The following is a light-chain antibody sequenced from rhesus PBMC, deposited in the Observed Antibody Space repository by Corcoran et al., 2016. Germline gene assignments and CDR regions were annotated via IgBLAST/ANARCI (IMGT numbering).Light chain of an antibody. CDR3: QQGYGTPFT. CDR2: KAA. J-gene: IGKJ3*01. V-gene: IGKV1-74*01. Sequence: DIQMTQSPSSLSASVGDRVTVTCRASQGINKELSWYQQKPGKAPTLLNYKAATLQSGVPSRFSGSGSGTDETHTITSLQPEDVATYYCQQGYGTPFTFGPGTKLDIK. CDR1: QGINKE.